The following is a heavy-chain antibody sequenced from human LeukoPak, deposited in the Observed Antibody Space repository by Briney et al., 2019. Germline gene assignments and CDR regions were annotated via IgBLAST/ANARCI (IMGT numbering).Heavy chain of an antibody. Sequence: PGGSLRLSCAASGFTFSDYYVRWIRQAPGKGLEWVSYISSSGSTIYYADSVKGRFTISRDNAKNSLYLQMNSLRAEDTAVYYCARGMRGPTSTDYYYGMDVWGQGTTITVSS. D-gene: IGHD5/OR15-5a*01. V-gene: IGHV3-11*01. J-gene: IGHJ6*02. CDR1: GFTFSDYY. CDR3: ARGMRGPTSTDYYYGMDV. CDR2: ISSSGSTI.